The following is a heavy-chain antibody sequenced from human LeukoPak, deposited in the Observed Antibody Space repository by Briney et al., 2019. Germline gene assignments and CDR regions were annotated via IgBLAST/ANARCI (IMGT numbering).Heavy chain of an antibody. Sequence: SGGSLRLSCAASGFTFSSYRMNWVRQAPGKGLEWVSSISSSSSYIYYADSVKGRFTISRDNAKNSLYLQMNSLRAEDTAVYYCARSLRFLEWLLYPSPFDYWGQGTLVTVSS. V-gene: IGHV3-21*01. CDR3: ARSLRFLEWLLYPSPFDY. CDR2: ISSSSSYI. CDR1: GFTFSSYR. D-gene: IGHD3-3*01. J-gene: IGHJ4*02.